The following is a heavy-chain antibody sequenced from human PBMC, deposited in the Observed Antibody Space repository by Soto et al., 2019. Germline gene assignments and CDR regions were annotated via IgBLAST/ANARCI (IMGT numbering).Heavy chain of an antibody. CDR3: ANVPKVRENNGWYEADNYDY. CDR2: ISWNSGSI. Sequence: GGSLRLSCAASGFTFDDYAMHWVRQAPGKGLEWVSGISWNSGSIGYADSVKGRFTISRDNAKNSLYLQMNSLRAEDTAVYYCANVPKVRENNGWYEADNYDYWSQETLVTVSS. D-gene: IGHD6-19*01. V-gene: IGHV3-9*01. J-gene: IGHJ4*02. CDR1: GFTFDDYA.